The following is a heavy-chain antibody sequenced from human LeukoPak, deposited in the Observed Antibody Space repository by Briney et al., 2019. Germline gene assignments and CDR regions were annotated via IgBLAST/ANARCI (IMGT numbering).Heavy chain of an antibody. D-gene: IGHD3-22*01. CDR1: GIPFDDYG. J-gene: IGHJ3*02. CDR3: ASSDSSGAFDI. V-gene: IGHV3-20*03. Sequence: PGGSLRLSFTAAGIPFDDYGMSRVRQAPGKGLGWVCGFNLNGGSTGYADFVKGRFNISRDNAKNSLYLQMNSLRAEDTALYYCASSDSSGAFDIWGQGTMVTVSS. CDR2: FNLNGGST.